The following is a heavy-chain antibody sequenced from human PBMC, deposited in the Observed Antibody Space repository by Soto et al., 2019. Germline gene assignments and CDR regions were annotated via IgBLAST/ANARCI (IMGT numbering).Heavy chain of an antibody. J-gene: IGHJ4*02. CDR3: ARDCIGSWFGELNY. CDR2: IRYDGSNK. Sequence: QVQLVESGGGVVQPGRSLRLSCAASGFTFSSYGMHWVRQAPGKGLEWVAVIRYDGSNKYYADSVKGRFTISRDNSKNTLYFQMNSLRAEDTAVDYCARDCIGSWFGELNYWGQGTLVTVSS. D-gene: IGHD3-10*01. CDR1: GFTFSSYG. V-gene: IGHV3-33*01.